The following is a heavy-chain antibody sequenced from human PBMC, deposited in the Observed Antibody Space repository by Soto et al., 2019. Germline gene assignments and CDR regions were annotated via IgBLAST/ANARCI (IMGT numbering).Heavy chain of an antibody. CDR1: GFSLDASAVG. Sequence: QITLRESSPTLVKPTQTLTLTCTFSGFSLDASAVGVGWIRQPPGKALEWLALIYWDDDKRYNPSLKSRLTLTLGTSKNPVVPTMTNLDPVATATLYCALRGLRGSQDGADAFDLLGQGTMVTVSS. CDR2: IYWDDDK. V-gene: IGHV2-5*02. D-gene: IGHD3-16*01. CDR3: ALRGLRGSQDGADAFDL. J-gene: IGHJ3*01.